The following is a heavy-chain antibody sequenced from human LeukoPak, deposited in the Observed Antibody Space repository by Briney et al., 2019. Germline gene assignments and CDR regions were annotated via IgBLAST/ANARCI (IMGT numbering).Heavy chain of an antibody. Sequence: GGSLRLSCAASGFTFSSSAMHWVRQAPDKGLEWVAVISYDGSNKYYADSVKGRFTISRDNSKNTLYLQMNSLRADDTAVYYCARDRDSSGWYEGFDYWGQGPLVTVSS. D-gene: IGHD6-19*01. J-gene: IGHJ4*02. CDR2: ISYDGSNK. CDR3: ARDRDSSGWYEGFDY. V-gene: IGHV3-30-3*01. CDR1: GFTFSSSA.